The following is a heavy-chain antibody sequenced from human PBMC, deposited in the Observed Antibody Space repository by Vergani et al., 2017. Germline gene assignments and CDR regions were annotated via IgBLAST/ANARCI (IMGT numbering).Heavy chain of an antibody. J-gene: IGHJ4*02. Sequence: QVQLQESGPGLVKPSETLSLTCTVPGGSISSYYWSWIRQPAGKGLEWIGRIYTSGSTNYNPSLKSRVTMSVDTSKNQFSLKLSSVTAADTAVYYCARSPDYYDSSGYGYYVDYWGQGTLVTVSS. CDR3: ARSPDYYDSSGYGYYVDY. V-gene: IGHV4-4*07. CDR1: GGSISSYY. D-gene: IGHD3-22*01. CDR2: IYTSGST.